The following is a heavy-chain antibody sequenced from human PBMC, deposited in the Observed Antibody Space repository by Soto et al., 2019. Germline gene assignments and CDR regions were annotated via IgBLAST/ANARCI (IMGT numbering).Heavy chain of an antibody. CDR1: GYTFTNHY. CDR3: TRAIVVVPPAPADALDI. D-gene: IGHD2-2*01. V-gene: IGHV1-46*03. Sequence: VSVKVSCKASGYTFTNHYIHWVRQAPGQGLEWMGIINPNWCSTTYAQKFQASLAVTRDTSTSTVYTELSSLISEDTAGYYCTRAIVVVPPAPADALDIWGQGAMVTVS. CDR2: INPNWCST. J-gene: IGHJ3*02.